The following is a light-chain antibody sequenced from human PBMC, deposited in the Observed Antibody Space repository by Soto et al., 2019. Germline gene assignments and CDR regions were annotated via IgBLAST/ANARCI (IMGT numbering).Light chain of an antibody. CDR3: QQRSNWIN. J-gene: IGKJ1*01. Sequence: EIVLTQSPATLSLSPGERATLSCRASQSVSSYSAWYQQKPGQAPRLLIYDASNRATGIPARFSGSGSGTDFTLTISSLEPEDFAVYYCQQRSNWINFGQGTKVDIK. CDR1: QSVSSY. CDR2: DAS. V-gene: IGKV3-11*01.